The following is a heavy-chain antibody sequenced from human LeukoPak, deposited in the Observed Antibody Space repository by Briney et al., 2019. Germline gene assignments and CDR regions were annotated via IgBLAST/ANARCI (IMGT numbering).Heavy chain of an antibody. CDR2: ISGSGGGT. CDR3: AKDLRYSGSSTVNNAFDI. V-gene: IGHV3-23*01. Sequence: GGSLRLSCAASGFTFSSYAMSWVCQAPGKGLEWVSDISGSGGGTYYVDSVKGRFTISRDNSKNTLYLQMNSLRAEDTAFYYCAKDLRYSGSSTVNNAFDIWGQGTMVTVSS. J-gene: IGHJ3*02. CDR1: GFTFSSYA. D-gene: IGHD1-26*01.